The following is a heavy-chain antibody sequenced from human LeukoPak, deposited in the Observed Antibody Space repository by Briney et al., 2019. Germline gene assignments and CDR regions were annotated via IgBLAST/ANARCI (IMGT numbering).Heavy chain of an antibody. V-gene: IGHV1-8*01. CDR3: ARGLYGSGSYYLDYYYYYGMDV. D-gene: IGHD3-10*01. Sequence: ASVKVSCKASGYTFTSYDINWVRQATGQGLEWMGWMNPNSGNTGYAQKFQGRVTMTRNTSISTAYMELSSLRSEDTAVYYCARGLYGSGSYYLDYYYYYGMDVWGQGNTVTVSS. CDR2: MNPNSGNT. CDR1: GYTFTSYD. J-gene: IGHJ6*02.